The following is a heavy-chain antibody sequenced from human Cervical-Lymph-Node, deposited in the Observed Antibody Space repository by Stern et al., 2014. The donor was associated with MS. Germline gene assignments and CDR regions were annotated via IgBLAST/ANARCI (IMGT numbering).Heavy chain of an antibody. CDR3: AYSPDVCSGTSCYVGRFDD. CDR2: IFWDDDK. J-gene: IGHJ4*02. D-gene: IGHD2-2*01. Sequence: QITLKESGPTLVKPTETLTLTCTFSGFSISTSGVSVGWIRQPPGKALEWLASIFWDDDKRYSPSLKSRLSITKDSSKNQVVLTTTNMGPVDTATYFCAYSPDVCSGTSCYVGRFDDWGQGTLVTVSS. CDR1: GFSISTSGVS. V-gene: IGHV2-5*02.